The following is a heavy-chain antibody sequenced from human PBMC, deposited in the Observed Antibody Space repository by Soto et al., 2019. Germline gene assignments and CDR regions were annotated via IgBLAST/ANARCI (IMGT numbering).Heavy chain of an antibody. D-gene: IGHD2-2*01. J-gene: IGHJ4*02. CDR1: GFTFSSYA. CDR2: ISYDGSNK. V-gene: IGHV3-30-3*01. Sequence: PGGSLRLSCAASGFTFSSYAMHWVRQAPGKGLEWVAVISYDGSNKYYADSVKGRFTISRDNSKNTLYLQMNSLRAEDTAVYYCASLTRGDPNRSDYWGQGTLVTAPQ. CDR3: ASLTRGDPNRSDY.